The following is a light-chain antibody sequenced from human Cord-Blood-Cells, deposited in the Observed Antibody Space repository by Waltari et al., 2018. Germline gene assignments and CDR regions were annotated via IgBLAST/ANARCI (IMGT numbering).Light chain of an antibody. CDR1: QSVSSY. CDR2: DAS. J-gene: IGKJ5*01. V-gene: IGKV3-11*01. CDR3: QQRSNWLPIT. Sequence: IVLTQSPATLSLSPGERATLSYRASQSVSSYLAWYQQKPGQAPRLLLYDASNRATGSPARFSGSGSGTDVTLTISSLEPEDFAVYYCQQRSNWLPITFGQGTRLEIK.